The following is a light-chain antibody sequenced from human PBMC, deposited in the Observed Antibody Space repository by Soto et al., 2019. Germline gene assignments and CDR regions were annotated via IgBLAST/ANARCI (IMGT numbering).Light chain of an antibody. CDR3: QQYYSSPLT. Sequence: DIQMTQSPTSLSASIGDRVTITCRASQAISTYLAWYQQKPGKVPSLLIYAASTLQSGVPSRFSGSGSGTDFTLTISSLQPEDVGTYYCQQYYSSPLTFGPGTRVDVK. V-gene: IGKV1-27*01. CDR2: AAS. CDR1: QAISTY. J-gene: IGKJ3*01.